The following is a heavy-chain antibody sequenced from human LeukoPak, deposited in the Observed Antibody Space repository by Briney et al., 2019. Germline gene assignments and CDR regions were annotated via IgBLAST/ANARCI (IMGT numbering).Heavy chain of an antibody. J-gene: IGHJ4*02. D-gene: IGHD5-18*01. CDR3: AKGVPRGYSYGYADY. CDR1: GGTFSRYV. Sequence: GASVKVSCKASGGTFSRYVISWVRQAPGQGLEWMGGIIPIFGTANYAQKFQGRVTITADESTSTAYMELSSLRAEDTAVYYCAKGVPRGYSYGYADYWGQGTLVTVSS. CDR2: IIPIFGTA. V-gene: IGHV1-69*13.